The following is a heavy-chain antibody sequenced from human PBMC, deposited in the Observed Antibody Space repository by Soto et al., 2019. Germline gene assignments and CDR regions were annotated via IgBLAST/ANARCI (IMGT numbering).Heavy chain of an antibody. D-gene: IGHD7-27*01. CDR2: ISVSGGST. CDR3: AKVAILGIGAFDI. J-gene: IGHJ3*02. Sequence: GGSLRLSCAASGFTFSSYAMSWVRQAPGKGLEWVSAISVSGGSTYYADSVKVRFTISRDNSKNTLYLQMNSLRAEDTAVYYCAKVAILGIGAFDIWGQGTMVTVSS. V-gene: IGHV3-23*01. CDR1: GFTFSSYA.